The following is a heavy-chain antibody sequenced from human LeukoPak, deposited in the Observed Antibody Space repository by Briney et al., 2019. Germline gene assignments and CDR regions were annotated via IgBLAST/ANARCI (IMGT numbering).Heavy chain of an antibody. CDR2: ICFDASNK. D-gene: IGHD4-11*01. J-gene: IGHJ3*02. V-gene: IGHV3-33*01. Sequence: ARSLTLSCAASGFSLSSYGVHWVRQAPGKGLEWVAVICFDASNKYFADSVKGRFTISRDNSTSTVDLQMHSLRAGDTAMYFCVVTTHRADASDMWGEGTMVTVSS. CDR3: VVTTHRADASDM. CDR1: GFSLSSYG.